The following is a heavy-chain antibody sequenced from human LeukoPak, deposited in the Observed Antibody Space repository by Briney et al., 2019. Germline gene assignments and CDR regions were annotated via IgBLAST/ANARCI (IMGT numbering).Heavy chain of an antibody. V-gene: IGHV4-59*01. Sequence: SETLSLTCAVYGGSFSGYYWSWIRQPPGKGLEWIGYIYYSGSTNYNPSLKSRVTISVDTSKNQFSLKLSSVTAADTAVYYCARLGYSGSSRGAFDIWGQGTMVTVSS. CDR3: ARLGYSGSSRGAFDI. D-gene: IGHD1-26*01. CDR1: GGSFSGYY. J-gene: IGHJ3*02. CDR2: IYYSGST.